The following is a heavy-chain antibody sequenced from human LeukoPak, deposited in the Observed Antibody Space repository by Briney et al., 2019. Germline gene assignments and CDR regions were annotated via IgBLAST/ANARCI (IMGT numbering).Heavy chain of an antibody. V-gene: IGHV4-34*01. CDR2: INHSGST. D-gene: IGHD3-22*01. CDR1: GGSFSGYY. J-gene: IGHJ4*02. Sequence: SETLSLTCAVYGGSFSGYYWSWIRQPPGKGLEWIGEINHSGSTNYNPSLKSRVTISVDTSKDQFSLKLSSVTAADTAVYFCARGPPTDYYDSSGFYYVSDYWGQGTLVTVSS. CDR3: ARGPPTDYYDSSGFYYVSDY.